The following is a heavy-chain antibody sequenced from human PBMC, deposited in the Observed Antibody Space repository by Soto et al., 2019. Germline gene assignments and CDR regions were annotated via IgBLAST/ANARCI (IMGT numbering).Heavy chain of an antibody. Sequence: QVQLVQSGAEVKKPGASVKVSCKASGYTFTSYAMHWVRQAPGQRLEWMGWINAGNVNTKYSQKFQGRVTITRDTSASTAYMALSSLRSEDTAVYYCARGGSLYWYVDLWGRGTLVTVSS. CDR2: INAGNVNT. CDR1: GYTFTSYA. V-gene: IGHV1-3*01. CDR3: ARGGSLYWYVDL. D-gene: IGHD1-26*01. J-gene: IGHJ2*01.